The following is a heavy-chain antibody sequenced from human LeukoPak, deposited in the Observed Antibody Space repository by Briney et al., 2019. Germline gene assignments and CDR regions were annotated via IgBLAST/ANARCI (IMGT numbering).Heavy chain of an antibody. D-gene: IGHD3-3*01. CDR2: IWFDGSVK. Sequence: GGSLRLSCAASGFTFSNAWMSWVRQAPGKGLEWVAAIWFDGSVKHYSDAVKGRFTISRDNSLNTLYLQMNSLRVEDTAIYYCAKDTAVQFLEPAFWGQGTLVTVSS. CDR3: AKDTAVQFLEPAF. V-gene: IGHV3-33*06. J-gene: IGHJ4*02. CDR1: GFTFSNAW.